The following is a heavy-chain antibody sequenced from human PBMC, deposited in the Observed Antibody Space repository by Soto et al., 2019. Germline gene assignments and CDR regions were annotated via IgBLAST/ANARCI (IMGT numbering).Heavy chain of an antibody. V-gene: IGHV2-5*02. Sequence: QITLKESGPTLVKPTQTLTLTCTFSGFSLSTSGVGVGWIRQPPGKALDWLALIYWDDDKRYSPSLKSRLTITKDTSKNQVVLTMTNMDPVDTATYYCAHLTYYFDSSAYYWYFDLWGRGTLVTVSS. CDR1: GFSLSTSGVG. CDR2: IYWDDDK. D-gene: IGHD3-22*01. CDR3: AHLTYYFDSSAYYWYFDL. J-gene: IGHJ2*01.